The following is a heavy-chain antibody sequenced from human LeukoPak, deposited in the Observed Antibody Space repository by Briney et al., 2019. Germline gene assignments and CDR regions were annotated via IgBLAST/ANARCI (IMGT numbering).Heavy chain of an antibody. CDR2: ISSNGVT. CDR3: VGRYCTSTSCPYYSDY. D-gene: IGHD2-2*01. CDR1: GFTFSSYA. V-gene: IGHV3-64D*06. J-gene: IGHJ4*02. Sequence: PGGSLRLSCSASGFTFSSYAMHWVRQAPGKGLEFVSAISSNGVTYYADSVKGRFTISRDNSKSTLSLQMSSLRAEDTAVYYCVGRYCTSTSCPYYSDYWGQGTLVTVSS.